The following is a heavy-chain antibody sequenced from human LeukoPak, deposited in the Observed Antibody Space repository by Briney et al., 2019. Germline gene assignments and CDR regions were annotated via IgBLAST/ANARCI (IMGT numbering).Heavy chain of an antibody. CDR1: GFTFNTYA. CDR3: AKDSSSGSSYYFHGMDV. CDR2: ISFDGGDK. D-gene: IGHD3-10*01. V-gene: IGHV3-30-3*02. J-gene: IGHJ6*02. Sequence: GGSLRLSCAASGFTFNTYALHWVRQAPGKGLEWVTIISFDGGDKYYADSVKGRFTISRDNPKNTLYLQMNSLRAEDTAVYYCAKDSSSGSSYYFHGMDVWGQGTTVTVSS.